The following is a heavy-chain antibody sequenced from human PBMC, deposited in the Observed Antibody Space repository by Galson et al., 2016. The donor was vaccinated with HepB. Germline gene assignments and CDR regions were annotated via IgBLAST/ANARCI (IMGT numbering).Heavy chain of an antibody. V-gene: IGHV3-53*01. D-gene: IGHD3-22*01. CDR3: EGYSDPFDV. Sequence: SLRLSCAASGFSVSGKYMSWARQAPGKGLEWVSVIFSSDAAYYRDSVKGRFTISRDSSKNTLYLRMNNLRAEDTAIYYCEGYSDPFDVWGQGTMVTVSS. J-gene: IGHJ3*01. CDR1: GFSVSGKY. CDR2: IFSSDAA.